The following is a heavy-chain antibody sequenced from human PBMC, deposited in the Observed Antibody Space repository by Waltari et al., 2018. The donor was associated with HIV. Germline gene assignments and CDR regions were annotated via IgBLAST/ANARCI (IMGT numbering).Heavy chain of an antibody. CDR2: IFSNDEK. CDR1: GFSLSNSSMG. Sequence: QVTLQESGPVLVKPTETLTPTCTVSGFSLSNSSMGVRWIRQPPGKALEWLAHIFSNDEKSYSTSLKSRLTISKDTSKSQVVLTKTNMDPVDTATYYCARTYYDYVWGSYRSVPYFDYWGQGTLVTVSS. D-gene: IGHD3-16*02. J-gene: IGHJ4*02. CDR3: ARTYYDYVWGSYRSVPYFDY. V-gene: IGHV2-26*01.